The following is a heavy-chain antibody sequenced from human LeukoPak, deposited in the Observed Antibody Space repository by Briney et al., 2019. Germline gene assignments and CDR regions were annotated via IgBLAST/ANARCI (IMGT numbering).Heavy chain of an antibody. CDR1: GFTFSSYW. D-gene: IGHD3-10*01. J-gene: IGHJ4*02. CDR3: ARDLAGHYYGSGSSFDY. CDR2: IREDGSEK. V-gene: IGHV3-7*01. Sequence: GGSLRLSCAASGFTFSSYWMSWVRHAPGKGLEWVSNIREDGSEKYYVDSVKGQFTISRDNAKNSLFLQMDSLRAEDTAVYYCARDLAGHYYGSGSSFDYWGQGTLVTVSS.